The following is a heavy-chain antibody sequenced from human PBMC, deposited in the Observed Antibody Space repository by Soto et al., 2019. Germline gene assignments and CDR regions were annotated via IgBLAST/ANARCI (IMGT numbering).Heavy chain of an antibody. CDR1: GDSVSGGSYY. D-gene: IGHD3-10*01. J-gene: IGHJ4*02. CDR3: ARSVSFGEGDS. CDR2: IYYSGST. Sequence: QIQLQESGPGLVKPSETLSVTCTVSGDSVSGGSYYWNWIRQPPGKGLEWIGHIYYSGSTKYNPPLKSRITISVDTSKNQFSLKLTSVTVADTAVYYCARSVSFGEGDSWGQGTLVIVSS. V-gene: IGHV4-61*01.